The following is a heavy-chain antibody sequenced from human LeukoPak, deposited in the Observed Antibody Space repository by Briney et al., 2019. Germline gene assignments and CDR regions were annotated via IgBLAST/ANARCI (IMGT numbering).Heavy chain of an antibody. J-gene: IGHJ6*03. CDR1: GFTFSSYW. Sequence: GSLRLSCAASGFTFSSYWVHWVRQAPGKGLVWVSLINSDGSSTTYADSVKGRFTISRDNSKNTLYLQMNSLRAEDTAVYYCANYYYYYMDVWGKGTTVTVSS. V-gene: IGHV3-74*01. CDR3: ANYYYYYMDV. CDR2: INSDGSST.